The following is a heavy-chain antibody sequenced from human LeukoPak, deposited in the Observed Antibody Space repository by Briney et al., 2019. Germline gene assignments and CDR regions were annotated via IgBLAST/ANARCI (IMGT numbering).Heavy chain of an antibody. V-gene: IGHV4-59*01. CDR1: GGSISSYS. CDR3: ARDPRGGYSSAWYYFDY. J-gene: IGHJ4*02. D-gene: IGHD6-19*01. Sequence: PSETLSLTCTVSGGSISSYSWNCIRQPPGKGLEWIGYIYDSGSTNFNPSLKSRVTISVDTSKNQFSLKLSSVTAADTAVYYCARDPRGGYSSAWYYFDYWGQGTLVTVSS. CDR2: IYDSGST.